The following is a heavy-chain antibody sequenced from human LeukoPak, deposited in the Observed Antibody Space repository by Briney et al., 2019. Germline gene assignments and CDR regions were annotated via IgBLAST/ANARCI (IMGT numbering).Heavy chain of an antibody. Sequence: ASVKVSCKASGYTFTGYYIHWVRQAPGQGPEWMGWINPNTGGTSYAQRFQGRVAMTRDTSITTAYMELSRLRSDDTAVYYCARDLGRNGGSSEWYDYWGQGTLVTVSS. CDR3: ARDLGRNGGSSEWYDY. CDR1: GYTFTGYY. J-gene: IGHJ4*02. CDR2: INPNTGGT. V-gene: IGHV1-2*02. D-gene: IGHD6-19*01.